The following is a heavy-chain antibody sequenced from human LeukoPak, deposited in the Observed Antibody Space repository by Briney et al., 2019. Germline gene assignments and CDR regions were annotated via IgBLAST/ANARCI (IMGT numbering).Heavy chain of an antibody. V-gene: IGHV4-39*01. J-gene: IGHJ4*02. CDR3: ARHLSSSWYFDY. CDR1: GGSISSSSYS. CDR2: IYYSGST. Sequence: SETLSLTCTVSGGSISSSSYSWGWFRQPPGRGLGWIGSIYYSGSTYYNPSLKSRVTISVDTSKNQFSLKLSSVTAADTAVYYCARHLSSSWYFDYWGQGTLVTVSS. D-gene: IGHD6-13*01.